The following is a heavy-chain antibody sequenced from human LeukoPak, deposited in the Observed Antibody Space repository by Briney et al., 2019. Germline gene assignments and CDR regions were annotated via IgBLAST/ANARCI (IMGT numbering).Heavy chain of an antibody. V-gene: IGHV3-74*01. J-gene: IGHJ3*02. Sequence: GGSLRLSCAASGFTFSSYWMHWVRQAPGKGLVWVSRINTDGSSTSYADSVQGRFTISRDNAKNTLFLQVNSLRAEDTALYYCARGYSRAAFDIWGQGTMVTVSS. CDR2: INTDGSST. D-gene: IGHD2-15*01. CDR1: GFTFSSYW. CDR3: ARGYSRAAFDI.